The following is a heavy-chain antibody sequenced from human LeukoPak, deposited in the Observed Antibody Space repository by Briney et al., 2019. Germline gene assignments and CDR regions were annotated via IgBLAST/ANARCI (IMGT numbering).Heavy chain of an antibody. D-gene: IGHD6-13*01. CDR1: GFTFSSYG. CDR3: ARDRSSSAAPSLSY. V-gene: IGHV3-48*02. CDR2: ISSSGNTI. Sequence: GGSLRLSCAASGFTFSSYGMNWVRQAPGKGLEWVSYISSSGNTIYYADSVKGRFTISRDNGKNSLYLQMNSLRDEDTAVYYCARDRSSSAAPSLSYWGQGTLVTVSS. J-gene: IGHJ4*02.